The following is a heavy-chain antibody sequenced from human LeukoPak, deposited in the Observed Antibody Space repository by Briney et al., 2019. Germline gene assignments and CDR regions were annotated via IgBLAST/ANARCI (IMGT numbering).Heavy chain of an antibody. CDR2: IYTSGST. D-gene: IGHD6-13*01. V-gene: IGHV4-61*02. Sequence: SQTLSLTCTVSGGSISSGSYYWSWIRQPAGKGLEWIGRIYTSGSTNYNPSLKSRVTISVDTSKNQFSLKLSSVTAADTAVYYCARGGDSSSWYELYYFDYWGQGTLVTVSS. CDR1: GGSISSGSYY. CDR3: ARGGDSSSWYELYYFDY. J-gene: IGHJ4*02.